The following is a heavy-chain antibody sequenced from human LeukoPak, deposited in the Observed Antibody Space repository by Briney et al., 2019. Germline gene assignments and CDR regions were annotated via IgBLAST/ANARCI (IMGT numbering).Heavy chain of an antibody. D-gene: IGHD2-15*01. CDR3: ARTPVCGSCYFVESYYFDY. CDR1: GGTFSSYA. V-gene: IGHV1-69*13. J-gene: IGHJ4*02. CDR2: IIPIFGTA. Sequence: GASVKVSCKASGGTFSSYAISWVRQAPGQGLERMGGIIPIFGTANYAQKFQGRVTITADEPTSTAYMELSSLRSEDTAVYYCARTPVCGSCYFVESYYFDYWGQGTLVTVSS.